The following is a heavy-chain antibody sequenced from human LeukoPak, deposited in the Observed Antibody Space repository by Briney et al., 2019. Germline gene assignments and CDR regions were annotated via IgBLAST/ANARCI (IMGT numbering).Heavy chain of an antibody. CDR1: GFTYSSHA. V-gene: IGHV3-23*01. CDR2: LIENGATT. D-gene: IGHD1-26*01. J-gene: IGHJ4*02. CDR3: VKDYQVGNSPAFGDY. Sequence: GGSLRLSCAASGFTYSSHAMSWVRRAPGKGLEWVSGLIENGATTYYADSVKGRFTISRDNSRNTMYLQMNSLRVEDTAVYYCVKDYQVGNSPAFGDYWGQGTLVTISS.